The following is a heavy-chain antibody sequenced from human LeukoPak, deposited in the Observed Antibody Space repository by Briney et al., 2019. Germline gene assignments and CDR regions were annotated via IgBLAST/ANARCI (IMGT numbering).Heavy chain of an antibody. CDR2: ISYDGSNK. CDR1: GLTFSSYA. D-gene: IGHD6-13*01. Sequence: GRSLRLSCAASGLTFSSYAMHWVRQAPGKGLEWVAVISYDGSNKYYADSVKGRFTISRDNSKNTLYLQMNSLRAEDTAVYYCARDRGIARYYFDYWGQGTLVTVSS. V-gene: IGHV3-30-3*01. J-gene: IGHJ4*02. CDR3: ARDRGIARYYFDY.